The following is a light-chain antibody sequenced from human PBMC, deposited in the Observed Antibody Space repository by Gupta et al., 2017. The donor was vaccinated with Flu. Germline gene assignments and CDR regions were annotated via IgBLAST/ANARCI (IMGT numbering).Light chain of an antibody. CDR3: QQYDNLPYT. J-gene: IGKJ2*01. Sequence: LQITQSPSCLSASVGDRVTITCQASQDISNYLNWYQQKPGKAPKLLIYDASNLETGVPSRFSGSGSGTDFTFTISSLQPEDIATYYCQQYDNLPYTFGQGTKLEIK. V-gene: IGKV1-33*01. CDR2: DAS. CDR1: QDISNY.